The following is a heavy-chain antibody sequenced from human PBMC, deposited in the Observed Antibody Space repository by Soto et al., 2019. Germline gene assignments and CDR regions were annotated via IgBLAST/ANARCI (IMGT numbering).Heavy chain of an antibody. V-gene: IGHV3-23*01. J-gene: IGHJ4*02. Sequence: GGSLRLSCAASGFTFSSYAMSWVRQAPGKGLEWVSGISGSGGGTYYADSVKGRFTISRDNSKNTLHLQMNSLRAEDTAVYYCAKDVRRGPSIFDYWGQGTLVTVSS. CDR1: GFTFSSYA. CDR2: ISGSGGGT. CDR3: AKDVRRGPSIFDY.